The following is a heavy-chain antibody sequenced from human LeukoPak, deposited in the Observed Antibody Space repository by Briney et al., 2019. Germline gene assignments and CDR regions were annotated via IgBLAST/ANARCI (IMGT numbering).Heavy chain of an antibody. Sequence: SGTLSLTCTVSGGSISRSIYYWGWIRQPPGKGLEWIGSVSYSGSTYYNPSLKSRVTISVDTAKKQFSLKLTSVTAADTAVYYCARDGDGYNYYFDYWGQGTLVTVSS. J-gene: IGHJ4*02. CDR1: GGSISRSIYY. V-gene: IGHV4-39*07. CDR3: ARDGDGYNYYFDY. CDR2: VSYSGST. D-gene: IGHD5-24*01.